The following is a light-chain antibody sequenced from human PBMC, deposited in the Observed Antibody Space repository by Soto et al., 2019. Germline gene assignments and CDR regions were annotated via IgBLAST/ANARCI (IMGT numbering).Light chain of an antibody. Sequence: EIVLTQSPATLSLSPGERATLSCRASQSVSSYLAWYQQKPGQAPRLLIYDASNRATAIPARFSGSGSGTDFTLTISSLEPEDFAVYYCQQRSNWPGTFSQGTKVEIK. V-gene: IGKV3-11*01. J-gene: IGKJ1*01. CDR3: QQRSNWPGT. CDR1: QSVSSY. CDR2: DAS.